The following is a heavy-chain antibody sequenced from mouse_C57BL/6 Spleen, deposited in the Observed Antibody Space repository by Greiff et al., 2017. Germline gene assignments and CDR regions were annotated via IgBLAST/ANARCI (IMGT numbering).Heavy chain of an antibody. CDR2: ISNGGGST. V-gene: IGHV5-12*01. D-gene: IGHD2-5*01. J-gene: IGHJ2*01. Sequence: EVQGVESGGGLVQPGGSLKLSCAASGFTFSDYYMYWVRQTPEKRLEWVAYISNGGGSTYYPDTVKGRFTISRDNAKNTLYLQMSRLKSEDTAMYYCARAYSNYFFFDYWGQGTTLTVSS. CDR1: GFTFSDYY. CDR3: ARAYSNYFFFDY.